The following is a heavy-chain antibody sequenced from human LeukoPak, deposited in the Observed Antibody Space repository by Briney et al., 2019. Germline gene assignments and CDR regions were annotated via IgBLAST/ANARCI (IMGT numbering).Heavy chain of an antibody. Sequence: AASVKVSCKASGGTFSSYPISWVRQAPGQGLEWMGWISAYNGNTNYAQKLQGRVTMTTDTSTSTAYMELRSLRSDDTAVYYCARSETTSHWFDPWGQGTLVTVSS. D-gene: IGHD4-11*01. J-gene: IGHJ5*02. CDR1: GGTFSSYP. CDR3: ARSETTSHWFDP. CDR2: ISAYNGNT. V-gene: IGHV1-18*01.